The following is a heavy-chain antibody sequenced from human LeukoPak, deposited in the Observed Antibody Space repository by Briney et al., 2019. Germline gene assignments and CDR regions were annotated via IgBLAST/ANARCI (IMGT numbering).Heavy chain of an antibody. CDR3: ARTLHPPNLNWYFDY. D-gene: IGHD1-1*01. CDR2: INHSGST. CDR1: GFTFSSYA. J-gene: IGHJ4*02. V-gene: IGHV4-34*01. Sequence: GSLRLSCAASGFTFSSYAMTWVRQAPGKGLEWIGEINHSGSTNYNPSLESRVTISVDTSKNQFSLKLSSVPAADTAIYYCARTLHPPNLNWYFDYWGQGILVTVSS.